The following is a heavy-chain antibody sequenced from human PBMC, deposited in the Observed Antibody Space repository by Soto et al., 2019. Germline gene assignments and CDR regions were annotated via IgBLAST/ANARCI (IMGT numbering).Heavy chain of an antibody. D-gene: IGHD1-26*01. Sequence: ASVKVSCKASGGTFSSYAISWVRQAPGQGLEWMGGIIPIFGTANYARKFQGRVTITADESTSTAYMELSSLRSEDTAVYYCASPSSGSYYYYYGMDVWGQGTTVTVSS. CDR1: GGTFSSYA. CDR2: IIPIFGTA. V-gene: IGHV1-69*13. J-gene: IGHJ6*02. CDR3: ASPSSGSYYYYYGMDV.